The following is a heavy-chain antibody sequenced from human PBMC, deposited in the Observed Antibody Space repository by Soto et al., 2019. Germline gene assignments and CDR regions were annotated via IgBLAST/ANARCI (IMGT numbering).Heavy chain of an antibody. CDR3: ARLAIFGVVQGGAFDI. V-gene: IGHV1-3*01. CDR2: INAGNGNT. J-gene: IGHJ3*02. CDR1: GYTFTSYA. D-gene: IGHD3-3*01. Sequence: QVQLVQSGAEVKKPGASVKVSCKASGYTFTSYAMHWVRQAPGQRLEWMGWINAGNGNTKYSQKSQGRVTITRDTSASTAYMELSSLRSEDTAVYYCARLAIFGVVQGGAFDIWGQGTMVTVSS.